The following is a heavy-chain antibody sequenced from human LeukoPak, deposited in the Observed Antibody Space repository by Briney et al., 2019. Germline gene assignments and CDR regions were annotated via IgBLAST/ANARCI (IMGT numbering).Heavy chain of an antibody. CDR1: GGTFSSYA. J-gene: IGHJ3*02. Sequence: SVKVSCKASGGTFSSYATSWVRQAPGQGLEWMGGIIPIFGTANYAQKFQGRVTITTDESTSTAYMELSSLRSEDTAVYYCAREGVRRGSNIVVVVAARPGAFDIWGQGTMVTVSS. D-gene: IGHD2-15*01. V-gene: IGHV1-69*05. CDR2: IIPIFGTA. CDR3: AREGVRRGSNIVVVVAARPGAFDI.